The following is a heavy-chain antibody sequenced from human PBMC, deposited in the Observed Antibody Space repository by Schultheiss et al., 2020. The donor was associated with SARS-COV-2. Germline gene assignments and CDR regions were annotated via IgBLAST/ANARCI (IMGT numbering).Heavy chain of an antibody. V-gene: IGHV3-66*01. CDR2: IYSGGST. D-gene: IGHD5-24*01. Sequence: GGSLRLSCAASGFTVSSNYMSWVRQAPGKGLEWVSVIYSGGSTYYADSVKGRFTISRDNSKNTLYLQMNSLRAEDTAVYYCARSRDGYNWAHGAFDIWGQGTMVTVSS. CDR1: GFTVSSNY. CDR3: ARSRDGYNWAHGAFDI. J-gene: IGHJ3*02.